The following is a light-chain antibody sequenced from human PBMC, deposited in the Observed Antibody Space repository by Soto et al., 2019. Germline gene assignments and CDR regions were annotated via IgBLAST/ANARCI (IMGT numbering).Light chain of an antibody. CDR1: SSNIGAGYD. CDR2: GNT. CDR3: QSYDSSLSYWV. Sequence: QLVLTQPPSVSGAPGQRVTISCTGSSSNIGAGYDVHWYQQLPGTAPKLLVSGNTNRPSGVPDRFSGSKSGTSASLAITGRQAEDEADYYCQSYDSSLSYWVFGGGTKLTVL. J-gene: IGLJ3*02. V-gene: IGLV1-40*01.